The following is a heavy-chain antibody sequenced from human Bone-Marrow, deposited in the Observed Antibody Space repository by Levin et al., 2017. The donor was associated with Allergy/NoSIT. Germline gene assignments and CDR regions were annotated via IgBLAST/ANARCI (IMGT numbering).Heavy chain of an antibody. J-gene: IGHJ6*03. D-gene: IGHD4-17*01. CDR1: GGSFSGYY. V-gene: IGHV4-34*01. CDR2: INHSGST. CDR3: ARGHRMTTVTFYYYYYYMDV. Sequence: SETLSLTCAVYGGSFSGYYWSWIRQPPGKGLEWIGEINHSGSTNYNPSLKSRVTISVDTSKNQFSLKLSSVTAADTAVYYCARGHRMTTVTFYYYYYYMDVWGKGTTVTVSS.